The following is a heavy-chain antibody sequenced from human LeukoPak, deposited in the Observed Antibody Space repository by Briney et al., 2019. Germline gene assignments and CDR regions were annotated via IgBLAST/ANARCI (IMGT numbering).Heavy chain of an antibody. CDR1: GYTFTTFG. V-gene: IGHV1-18*01. D-gene: IGHD2-15*01. Sequence: ASVKVSCKTSGYTFTTFGITWVRQAPGQGLEWMGWINGYNGYTNYAQRFQGRVSMITDTSTSTAYVELGSLSSDDTAVYYCARNTSTTHYDYWGQGTLVTVSS. CDR2: INGYNGYT. J-gene: IGHJ4*02. CDR3: ARNTSTTHYDY.